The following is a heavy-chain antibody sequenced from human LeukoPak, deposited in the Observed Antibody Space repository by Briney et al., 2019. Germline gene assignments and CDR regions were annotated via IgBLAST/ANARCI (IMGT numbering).Heavy chain of an antibody. V-gene: IGHV1-69*04. CDR2: IIPILGIA. CDR1: GGTFSSYA. D-gene: IGHD2-8*01. Sequence: ASVKVSCKASGGTFSSYAISWVRQAPGQGLEWMGRIIPILGIANYAQKFQGRVTITADKSTSTAYMELSRLTSDDTAVYYCAKGTGAQYVDPWGQGTLVTVSS. J-gene: IGHJ5*02. CDR3: AKGTGAQYVDP.